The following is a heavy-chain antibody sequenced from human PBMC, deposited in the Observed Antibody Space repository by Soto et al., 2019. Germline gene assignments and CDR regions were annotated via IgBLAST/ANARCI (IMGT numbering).Heavy chain of an antibody. CDR2: IWYDGSNK. V-gene: IGHV3-33*01. D-gene: IGHD6-13*01. Sequence: GGSLRLSCAASGFAFSSYGMHWVRQAPGKGLEWVAVIWYDGSNKYYADSVKGRFTISRDNSKNTLYLQMNSLRAEDTAVYYCARERLAAAAHDAFDIWGQGTMVTVSS. J-gene: IGHJ3*02. CDR3: ARERLAAAAHDAFDI. CDR1: GFAFSSYG.